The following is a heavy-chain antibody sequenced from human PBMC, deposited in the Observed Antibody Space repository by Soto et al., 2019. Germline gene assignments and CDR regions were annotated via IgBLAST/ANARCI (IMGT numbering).Heavy chain of an antibody. V-gene: IGHV3-33*01. D-gene: IGHD3-10*01. CDR1: GFTFSSYG. CDR2: IWYDGSNK. CDR3: ARDKNGSGSYRIDY. Sequence: GESLKISCAASGFTFSSYGMHWVRQAPGKGLEWVAVIWYDGSNKYYADSVKGRFTISRDNSKNTLYLQMNSLRAEDTAVYYCARDKNGSGSYRIDYWGQGTLVTVSS. J-gene: IGHJ4*02.